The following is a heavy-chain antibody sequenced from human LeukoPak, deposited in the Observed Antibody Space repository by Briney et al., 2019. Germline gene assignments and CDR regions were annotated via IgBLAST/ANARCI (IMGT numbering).Heavy chain of an antibody. CDR1: GYTFTSYD. Sequence: GASVKVSCKASGYTFTSYDISWVRQAPGQGLEWMGWISTYNYNTNYAQKLQGRVIMTTDASTTTAYMELRSLRSDDTAVYYCARDRPVVLGAVNDGGDAFDFWGQGTMVTVSS. CDR3: ARDRPVVLGAVNDGGDAFDF. J-gene: IGHJ3*01. CDR2: ISTYNYNT. V-gene: IGHV1-18*01. D-gene: IGHD2-2*01.